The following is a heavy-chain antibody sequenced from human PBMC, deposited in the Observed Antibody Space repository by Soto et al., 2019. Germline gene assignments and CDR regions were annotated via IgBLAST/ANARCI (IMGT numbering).Heavy chain of an antibody. V-gene: IGHV1-69*13. J-gene: IGHJ6*02. CDR3: ARDGAGVLVGATILYYYVMDG. CDR1: GSTIGYYA. CDR2: IIPVFGTS. D-gene: IGHD1-26*01. Sequence: ASVKVSCKASGSTIGYYASSWVRQSPGQGLEWMAGIIPVFGTSNYAQKFQGRVTLTADESSSTTYMDLSSLRSEDTAVYYCARDGAGVLVGATILYYYVMDGWGQGTTVPGSS.